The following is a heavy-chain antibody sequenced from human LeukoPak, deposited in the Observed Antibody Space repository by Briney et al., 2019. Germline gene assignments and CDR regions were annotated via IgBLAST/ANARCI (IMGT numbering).Heavy chain of an antibody. CDR3: VRAYHPGGWFDP. Sequence: GGSLRLSCAASGFTFSSYWMTWVRQAPGKGLEWVASINEDGSEIHYVDSVKGRFTISRDNAKDSLYLQMNSLTAEDTAMYYCVRAYHPGGWFDPWGQGTLVTVSS. CDR1: GFTFSSYW. CDR2: INEDGSEI. V-gene: IGHV3-7*04. D-gene: IGHD2-21*01. J-gene: IGHJ5*02.